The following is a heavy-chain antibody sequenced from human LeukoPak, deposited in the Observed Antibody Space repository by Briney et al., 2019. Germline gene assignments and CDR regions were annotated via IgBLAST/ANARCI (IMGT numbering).Heavy chain of an antibody. V-gene: IGHV3-33*01. Sequence: PGGSLRLSCAASRFTFTDNGMHWVRQPPGKGLEWVALIWYDGSGKYYADSVKGRFTISRDNSKNTLYLQMNSLRAEDTAVYYCARDWCGGGSCYYFDHWDQGTLVTASS. J-gene: IGHJ4*02. CDR3: ARDWCGGGSCYYFDH. CDR2: IWYDGSGK. D-gene: IGHD2-15*01. CDR1: RFTFTDNG.